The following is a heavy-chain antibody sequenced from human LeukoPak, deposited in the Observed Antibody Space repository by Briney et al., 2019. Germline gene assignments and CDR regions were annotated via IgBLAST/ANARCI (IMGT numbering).Heavy chain of an antibody. CDR2: ISAYNGNT. Sequence: ASVKVSCKASGYTFTSYGISWVRQAPGQGLEWMGWISAYNGNTNYAQKLQGRVTMTTDTSTSTAYMELRSLRSGDTAVYYCARDPPLYCSSTSCYNYYYYGMDVWGQGTTVTASS. V-gene: IGHV1-18*01. CDR3: ARDPPLYCSSTSCYNYYYYGMDV. J-gene: IGHJ6*02. D-gene: IGHD2-2*02. CDR1: GYTFTSYG.